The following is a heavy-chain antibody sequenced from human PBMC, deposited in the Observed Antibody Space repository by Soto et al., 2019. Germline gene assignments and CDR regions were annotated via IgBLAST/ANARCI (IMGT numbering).Heavy chain of an antibody. CDR1: GGSISSGGYY. D-gene: IGHD6-19*01. CDR2: IYYSGST. Sequence: PSETLSLTCTVSGGSISSGGYYWSWIRQHPGKGLEWIGYIYYSGSTYYNPSLKSRVTISVDTSKNQFSLKLSSVTAEDTAVYYCAKDKFYRSGWYDYWGQGNPVTVSS. V-gene: IGHV4-31*03. CDR3: AKDKFYRSGWYDY. J-gene: IGHJ4*02.